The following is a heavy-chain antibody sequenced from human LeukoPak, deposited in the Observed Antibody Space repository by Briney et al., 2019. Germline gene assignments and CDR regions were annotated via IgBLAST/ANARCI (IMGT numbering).Heavy chain of an antibody. CDR3: VRGRLFRGGFDS. CDR1: GFTVSNNY. J-gene: IGHJ4*02. V-gene: IGHV3-53*01. CDR2: ILDNGDT. D-gene: IGHD2-15*01. Sequence: GGSLRVSCAASGFTVSNNYMSWVRPVPGKGPEWVLGILDNGDTNSADSVKGRFTISRDNSKNTLYLQMSSLRADDTAVYYCVRGRLFRGGFDSWGQGTLVTVS.